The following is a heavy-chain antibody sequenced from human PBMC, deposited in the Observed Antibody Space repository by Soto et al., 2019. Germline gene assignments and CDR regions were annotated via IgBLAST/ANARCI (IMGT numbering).Heavy chain of an antibody. CDR2: VYSDGNT. J-gene: IGHJ4*02. Sequence: QVQLHESGPGLVKPSETLSLTCTISGDSLSSGSYYWTWIRQHPGKGLEWIGYVYSDGNTYYTPSLQSRVSISLHTSKSQFSLNLRSVSDADTAVYYCARDSGRDGYNWAFDFWGRGTLVSVSS. CDR1: GDSLSSGSYY. CDR3: ARDSGRDGYNWAFDF. V-gene: IGHV4-31*03. D-gene: IGHD5-12*01.